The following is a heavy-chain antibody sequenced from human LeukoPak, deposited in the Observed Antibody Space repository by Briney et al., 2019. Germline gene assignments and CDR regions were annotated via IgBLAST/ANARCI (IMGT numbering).Heavy chain of an antibody. V-gene: IGHV1-2*02. CDR1: GYTFTGYY. CDR2: INPNSGGT. Sequence: GASVKVSCKASGYTFTGYYMHWVRQAPGQGLEWMGWINPNSGGTNYAQMFQGRVTMTSDTSISTAYMELSRLRSDDTAVYYCARGSIAVAGHGYWGQGTLVTVSS. D-gene: IGHD6-19*01. J-gene: IGHJ4*02. CDR3: ARGSIAVAGHGY.